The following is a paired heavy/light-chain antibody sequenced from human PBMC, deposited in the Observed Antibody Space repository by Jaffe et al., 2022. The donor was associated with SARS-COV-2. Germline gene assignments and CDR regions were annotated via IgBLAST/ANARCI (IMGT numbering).Heavy chain of an antibody. V-gene: IGHV3-7*01. J-gene: IGHJ4*02. Sequence: EVQLVESGGGLVQPGGSLRLSCEGSGFTFSLYWMSWVRQAPGKGLEWVANINQGESAKLYVDSVKGRFTVSRDNAKNSLHLQMNSLRVEDTAVYFCARLYDDKTIFDHWGQGALVTVSS. CDR1: GFTFSLYW. CDR2: INQGESAK. CDR3: ARLYDDKTIFDH. D-gene: IGHD3-22*01.
Light chain of an antibody. J-gene: IGKJ5*01. Sequence: DIQLTQSPPFLSASVGDRVTITCRASQGISNHLAWYQQKPGEAPRLLIYTASILQDGVPSRFSGSGSGTEFTLTVTSLQPEDFATYYCQQRNSYPITFGQGTRLEIK. CDR3: QQRNSYPIT. V-gene: IGKV1-9*01. CDR2: TAS. CDR1: QGISNH.